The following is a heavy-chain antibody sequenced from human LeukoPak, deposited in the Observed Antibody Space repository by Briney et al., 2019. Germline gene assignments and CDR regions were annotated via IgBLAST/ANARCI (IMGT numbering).Heavy chain of an antibody. D-gene: IGHD6-13*01. Sequence: ASETLSLTCTVSGGSISTYYWSWIRQPPGKGLEWIAYIDYRGSTTYNPSLRSRVTISVDTSRNQFSLKLRSVTAADTAVYYCARDQEAAAIFLFDPWGQGTLVTVSS. V-gene: IGHV4-59*01. J-gene: IGHJ5*02. CDR1: GGSISTYY. CDR3: ARDQEAAAIFLFDP. CDR2: IDYRGST.